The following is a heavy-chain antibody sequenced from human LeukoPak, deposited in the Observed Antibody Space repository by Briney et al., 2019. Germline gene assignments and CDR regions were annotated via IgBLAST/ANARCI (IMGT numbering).Heavy chain of an antibody. Sequence: QTGGSLRLSCAASGFTFDDYAMHWVRQAPGKGLEWVSGISWNSGSIGYADSVKGRFTISRDNAKNSLYLQMNSLRAEDTALYYCAKDNTPYSYGNADYWGQGTLVTVSS. CDR1: GFTFDDYA. CDR3: AKDNTPYSYGNADY. J-gene: IGHJ4*02. D-gene: IGHD5-18*01. CDR2: ISWNSGSI. V-gene: IGHV3-9*01.